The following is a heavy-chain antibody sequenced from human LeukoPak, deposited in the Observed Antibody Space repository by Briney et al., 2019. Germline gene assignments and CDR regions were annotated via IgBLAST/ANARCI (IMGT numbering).Heavy chain of an antibody. CDR1: GGSISSGSYY. V-gene: IGHV4-61*02. CDR2: IYTSGRT. Sequence: SETLSLTCTVSGGSISSGSYYWSWIRQPAGKGLEWIGRIYTSGRTNYNPSLKSRVTISVDTSKNQFSLKLSSVTAADTAVYYCARERGIAAALYYFDYWGQGTLVTVSS. J-gene: IGHJ4*02. D-gene: IGHD6-13*01. CDR3: ARERGIAAALYYFDY.